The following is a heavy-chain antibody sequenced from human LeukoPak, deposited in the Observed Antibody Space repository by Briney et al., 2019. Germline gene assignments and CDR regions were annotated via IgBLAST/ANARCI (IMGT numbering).Heavy chain of an antibody. V-gene: IGHV1-69*13. J-gene: IGHJ6*03. Sequence: GASVKVSCKASGGTFSSYAISWVRQAPGQGLEWMGGIIPIFGTANYAQKFQGRVTITADESTSTAYMELSSLRSEDTAVYYCATKYSSSSEEDYYYYYYMDVWGKGTTVTVSS. CDR2: IIPIFGTA. CDR3: ATKYSSSSEEDYYYYYYMDV. D-gene: IGHD6-6*01. CDR1: GGTFSSYA.